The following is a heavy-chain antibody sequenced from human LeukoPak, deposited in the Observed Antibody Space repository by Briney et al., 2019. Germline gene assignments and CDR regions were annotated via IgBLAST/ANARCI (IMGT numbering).Heavy chain of an antibody. J-gene: IGHJ2*01. CDR2: IWFDGTET. D-gene: IGHD3-16*01. CDR1: GFRFSDYG. CDR3: AKVGEFETFANNLDWYLDL. Sequence: GGSLRLSCAASGFRFSDYGIHWLRQAPDKGLEWVAVIWFDGTETHYGDSVQGRFNISRDNSKNTVYLHMNRLRVEDTAVYYCAKVGEFETFANNLDWYLDLWGRGTLVIVSS. V-gene: IGHV3-33*06.